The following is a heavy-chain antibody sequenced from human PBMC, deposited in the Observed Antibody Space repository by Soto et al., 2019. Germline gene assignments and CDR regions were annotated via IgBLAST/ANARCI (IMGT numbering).Heavy chain of an antibody. CDR1: GYTFTSYA. J-gene: IGHJ4*02. CDR2: INAGNGNT. V-gene: IGHV1-3*01. Sequence: QGQLVQSGAEVKKPGASVKVSCKASGYTFTSYAMHWVRQAPGQRLAWMGWINAGNGNTKYSQKFQGRVTITRDTSASTAYMELSSLRSEDTAVYYCAGDGGIMYSSSSGLFYWGQGTLVTVSS. D-gene: IGHD6-6*01. CDR3: AGDGGIMYSSSSGLFY.